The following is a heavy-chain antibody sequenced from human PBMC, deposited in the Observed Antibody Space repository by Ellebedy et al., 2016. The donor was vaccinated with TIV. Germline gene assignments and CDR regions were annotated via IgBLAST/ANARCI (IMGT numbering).Heavy chain of an antibody. V-gene: IGHV3-23*01. Sequence: GGSLRLSXAASGFTFSTYAMSWVRQAPRKGLEWVSGISGSGGRSYYADSVKGRFTISRDNSKNTLYLQMKSLRAEDTAVYYCAKDGTEKTIAVAGTDDAFDIWGLGTMVTVSS. D-gene: IGHD6-19*01. CDR3: AKDGTEKTIAVAGTDDAFDI. CDR1: GFTFSTYA. CDR2: ISGSGGRS. J-gene: IGHJ3*02.